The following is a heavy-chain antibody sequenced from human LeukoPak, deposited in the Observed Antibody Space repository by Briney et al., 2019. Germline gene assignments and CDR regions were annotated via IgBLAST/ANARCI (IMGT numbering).Heavy chain of an antibody. D-gene: IGHD5-18*01. Sequence: GESLKISCAASGFTFSSYAMSWVRQAPGKGLEWVSGINWNGGSTGYADSVKGRFTISRDNAKNSLYLQMNSLRAEDTALYYCARDRAAMTQVGWFDPWGQGTLVTVSS. V-gene: IGHV3-20*04. CDR1: GFTFSSYA. CDR2: INWNGGST. CDR3: ARDRAAMTQVGWFDP. J-gene: IGHJ5*02.